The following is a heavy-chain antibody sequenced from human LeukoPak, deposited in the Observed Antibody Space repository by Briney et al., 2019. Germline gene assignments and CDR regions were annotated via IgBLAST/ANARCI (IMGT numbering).Heavy chain of an antibody. CDR3: ARVEPGIAAAGTFNWFDP. Sequence: GGSLRLSCAASGFTFSDYYVSWIRQAPGKGLEWVSYISSSGSTIYYADSVKGRFTISRDNAKNSLYLQMNSLRAEDTAVYYCARVEPGIAAAGTFNWFDPWGQGTLVTVSS. V-gene: IGHV3-11*01. J-gene: IGHJ5*02. CDR2: ISSSGSTI. CDR1: GFTFSDYY. D-gene: IGHD6-13*01.